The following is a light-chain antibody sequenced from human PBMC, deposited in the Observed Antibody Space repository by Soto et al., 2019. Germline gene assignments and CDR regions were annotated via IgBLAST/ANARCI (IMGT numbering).Light chain of an antibody. CDR1: QSVSSN. Sequence: EIVMTQSPATLSVSPGERATLSCRASQSVSSNLAWYQQKPGQAPRLLIYGASSRATGIPDRFSGSGSATDFTLTINRLEPEDFAVYYCQQYGRSPWTFGQGTKVDIK. J-gene: IGKJ1*01. V-gene: IGKV3-20*01. CDR2: GAS. CDR3: QQYGRSPWT.